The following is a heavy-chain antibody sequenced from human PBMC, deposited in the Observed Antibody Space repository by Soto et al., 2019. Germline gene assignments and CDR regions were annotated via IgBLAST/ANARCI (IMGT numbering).Heavy chain of an antibody. V-gene: IGHV5-10-1*01. J-gene: IGHJ6*02. CDR1: GYSFTSYC. D-gene: IGHD3-10*01. CDR3: ATISTYYYGSGIV. Sequence: PGESLKISCNGSGYSFTSYCISLVLQMPGKGLEWMGRIDPSDSYTNYSPSFQGHVTISADKSISTAYLQWSSLKASDTAMYYCATISTYYYGSGIVWGQGTTVTVSS. CDR2: IDPSDSYT.